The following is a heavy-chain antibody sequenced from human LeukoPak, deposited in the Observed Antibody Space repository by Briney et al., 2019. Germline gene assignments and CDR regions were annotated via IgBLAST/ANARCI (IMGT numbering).Heavy chain of an antibody. V-gene: IGHV4-39*01. CDR1: GGSISSSSYY. Sequence: SETLSLTCTVSGGSISSSSYYWGWIRQPPGKGLEWIGSIYYSGSTYYNPSLKSRVAISVDTSKNQFSLKLSSVTAADTAVYYCASKDGYSSSWYNWYFDLWGRGTLVTVSS. CDR2: IYYSGST. J-gene: IGHJ2*01. D-gene: IGHD6-13*01. CDR3: ASKDGYSSSWYNWYFDL.